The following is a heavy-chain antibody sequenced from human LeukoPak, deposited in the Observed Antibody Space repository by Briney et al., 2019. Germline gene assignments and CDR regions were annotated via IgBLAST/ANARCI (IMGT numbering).Heavy chain of an antibody. CDR3: TRVPELPDY. J-gene: IGHJ4*02. V-gene: IGHV1-8*01. CDR1: GYTFTSYD. CDR2: MNPNSGNT. D-gene: IGHD2-15*01. Sequence: ASVKVSCKASGYTFTSYDINWVRQATGQGLEWMGWMNPNSGNTGYAQKFQGRVTMTTDTSTSTAYMELRRLRSDDTAVYYCTRVPELPDYWGQGTQVTVSS.